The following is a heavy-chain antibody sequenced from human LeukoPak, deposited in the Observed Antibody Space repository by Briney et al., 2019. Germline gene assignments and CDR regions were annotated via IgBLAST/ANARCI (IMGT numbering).Heavy chain of an antibody. CDR1: GGSFSGYY. J-gene: IGHJ6*03. CDR3: ARAPKRYLWVDYYYMDV. Sequence: SETLSLTCAVYGGSFSGYYWSWIRQPPGKGLEWIGEINHSGSTNYNPSLKSRVTISVDTSKNQFSLKLSSVTAADTAVYYCARAPKRYLWVDYYYMDVWGKGTTVTVSS. V-gene: IGHV4-34*01. CDR2: INHSGST. D-gene: IGHD1-1*01.